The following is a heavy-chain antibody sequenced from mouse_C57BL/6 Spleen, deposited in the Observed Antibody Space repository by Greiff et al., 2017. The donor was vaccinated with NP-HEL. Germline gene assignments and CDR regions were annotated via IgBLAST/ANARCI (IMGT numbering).Heavy chain of an antibody. CDR3: ARDDLYYYGTPWFAY. D-gene: IGHD1-1*01. CDR1: GYSITSGYY. Sequence: EVKLLESGPGLVKPSQSLSLTCSVTGYSITSGYYWNWIRQFPGNKLEWMGYISYDGSNNYNPSLKNRISITRDTSKNQFFLKLNSVTTEDTATYYCARDDLYYYGTPWFAYWGQGTLVTVSA. V-gene: IGHV3-6*01. J-gene: IGHJ3*01. CDR2: ISYDGSN.